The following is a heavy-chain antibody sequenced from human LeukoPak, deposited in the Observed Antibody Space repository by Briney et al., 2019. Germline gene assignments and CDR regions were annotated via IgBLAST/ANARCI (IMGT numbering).Heavy chain of an antibody. V-gene: IGHV1-3*01. D-gene: IGHD3-22*01. Sequence: ASVKVSCKASGYTFTSYAMHWVRQAPGQRLEWMGWINAGNGNTKYSQKFQGRVTITRDTSASTAYMELSSLRSEDTVVYYCARKVPYYDSSEVYFDYWGQGTLVTVSS. CDR1: GYTFTSYA. CDR2: INAGNGNT. J-gene: IGHJ4*02. CDR3: ARKVPYYDSSEVYFDY.